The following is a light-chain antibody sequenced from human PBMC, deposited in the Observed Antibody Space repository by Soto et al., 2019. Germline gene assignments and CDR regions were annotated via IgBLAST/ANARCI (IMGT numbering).Light chain of an antibody. CDR2: DAS. CDR1: QGISSA. CDR3: QQFNSYPLT. Sequence: AIQLTQSPSSLSASVGDRLTITCRASQGISSALAWYQQKPGKAPKLLIYDASILESGVPSRFSGSGSETDFTLTISSLQPEDFATYYCQQFNSYPLTVGGGTKVEIK. J-gene: IGKJ4*01. V-gene: IGKV1-13*02.